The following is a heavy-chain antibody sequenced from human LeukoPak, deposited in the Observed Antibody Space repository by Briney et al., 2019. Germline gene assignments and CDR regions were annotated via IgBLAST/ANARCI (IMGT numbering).Heavy chain of an antibody. D-gene: IGHD3-16*01. Sequence: SETLSLTCTVSGGSISRYYWSWIRQPPGKGLEWIGYIYYSGSTNYNPSLKSRVTISVDTSKNQFSLKLSSVTAADTAVYYCARYGGYYFDYWGQGTLVTVSS. J-gene: IGHJ4*02. V-gene: IGHV4-59*08. CDR1: GGSISRYY. CDR3: ARYGGYYFDY. CDR2: IYYSGST.